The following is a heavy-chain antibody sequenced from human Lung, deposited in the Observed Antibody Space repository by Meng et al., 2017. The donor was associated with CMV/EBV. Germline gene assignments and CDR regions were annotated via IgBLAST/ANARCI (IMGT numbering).Heavy chain of an antibody. CDR2: IFYSGSA. Sequence: SETLSLXCTVSRRSISSDVHYWGWIRQPPGKGLEWIGNIFYSGSAYYNPSLKSRVSISVDTSKNQFSLKLSSVTAADTAMYYSAKQGAAAAVTRSRTFDDWGQGXLVTVSS. D-gene: IGHD6-13*01. V-gene: IGHV4-39*01. CDR1: RRSISSDVHY. CDR3: AKQGAAAAVTRSRTFDD. J-gene: IGHJ4*02.